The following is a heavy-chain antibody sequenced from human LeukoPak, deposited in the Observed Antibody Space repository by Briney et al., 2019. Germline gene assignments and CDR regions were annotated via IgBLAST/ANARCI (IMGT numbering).Heavy chain of an antibody. CDR3: ASPINYDILTGYLTTFDY. J-gene: IGHJ4*02. CDR1: GGSLSSSGYY. D-gene: IGHD3-9*01. Sequence: PSETLSLTCTVSGGSLSSSGYYWCWIRQPPGKGLEWIGSIYYSGSTYYNPSLKSRVTISVDTSKNQFSLELSFVTAADTAVYYCASPINYDILTGYLTTFDYWGQGILVTVSS. V-gene: IGHV4-39*01. CDR2: IYYSGST.